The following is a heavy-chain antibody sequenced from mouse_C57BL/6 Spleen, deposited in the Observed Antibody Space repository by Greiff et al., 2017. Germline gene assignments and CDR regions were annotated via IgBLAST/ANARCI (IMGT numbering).Heavy chain of an antibody. CDR3: ARSLMVTTAMDY. CDR1: GYTFTDYN. Sequence: VQLQQSGPELVKPGASVKIPCKASGYTFTDYNMDWVKQSHGKSLEWIGDINPNNGGTIYNQKFKGKATLTVDKSSSTAYMELRSLTSEDTAVYYCARSLMVTTAMDYWGQGTSVTVSS. J-gene: IGHJ4*01. CDR2: INPNNGGT. D-gene: IGHD2-2*01. V-gene: IGHV1-18*01.